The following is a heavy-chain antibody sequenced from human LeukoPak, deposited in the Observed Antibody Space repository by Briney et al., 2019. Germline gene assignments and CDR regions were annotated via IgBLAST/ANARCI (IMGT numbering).Heavy chain of an antibody. Sequence: SVKVSCKACGGTFISYAISWVRQAPGQGLEWMGRIIPILGITKSAQRAHGRFTITTDKSTCTAYMELSRLRSEDTAMYYCASGSYYYHSSGDYYSYWGQGTLVTVSS. CDR1: GGTFISYA. D-gene: IGHD3-22*01. CDR3: ASGSYYYHSSGDYYSY. CDR2: IIPILGIT. V-gene: IGHV1-69*04. J-gene: IGHJ4*02.